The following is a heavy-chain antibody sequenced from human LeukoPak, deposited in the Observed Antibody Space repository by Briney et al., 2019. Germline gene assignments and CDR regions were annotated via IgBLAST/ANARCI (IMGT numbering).Heavy chain of an antibody. CDR2: IYPGDSDT. D-gene: IGHD3-16*01. Sequence: GESLQISCKGSGYSFTSYWIGWVRQMPGKGLEWMGIIYPGDSDTRYSPSFQGQVTVSADKSISTAYLQWSSLKASDTAMYYCARAGGPRADWFDPWGQGTLVTVSS. V-gene: IGHV5-51*01. J-gene: IGHJ5*02. CDR3: ARAGGPRADWFDP. CDR1: GYSFTSYW.